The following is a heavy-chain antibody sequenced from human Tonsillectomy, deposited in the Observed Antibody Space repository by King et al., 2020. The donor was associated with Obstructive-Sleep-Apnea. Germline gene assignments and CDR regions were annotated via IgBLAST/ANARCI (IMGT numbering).Heavy chain of an antibody. CDR2: ISSTSSYI. V-gene: IGHV3-21*01. CDR3: ARDVKWDLLGY. D-gene: IGHD1-26*01. J-gene: IGHJ4*02. Sequence: VQLVESGGGLVKPGGSLRLSCAASGFTFGSYSMNWVRQAPGKELEWVSSISSTSSYIYYADSVKGRFTISRDNAKNSLYLQMNSLRAEDTAVYYCARDVKWDLLGYWGQGTLVTVSS. CDR1: GFTFGSYS.